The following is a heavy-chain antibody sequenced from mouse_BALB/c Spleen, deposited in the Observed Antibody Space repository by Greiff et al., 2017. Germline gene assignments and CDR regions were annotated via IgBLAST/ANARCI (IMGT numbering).Heavy chain of an antibody. CDR1: GFTFTDYY. D-gene: IGHD1-1*02. Sequence: EVMLVESGGGLVQPGGSLRLSCATSGFTFTDYYMSWVRQPPGKALEWLGFIRNKANGYTTEYSASVKGRFTISRDNSQSILYLQMNTLRAEDSANYFCARDRGGVFDYWGQGTTLTVSS. J-gene: IGHJ2*01. V-gene: IGHV7-3*02. CDR3: ARDRGGVFDY. CDR2: IRNKANGYTT.